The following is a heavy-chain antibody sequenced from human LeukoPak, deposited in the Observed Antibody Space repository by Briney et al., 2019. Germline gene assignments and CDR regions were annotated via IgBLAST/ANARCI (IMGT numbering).Heavy chain of an antibody. Sequence: TSETLSLTCRVSGASLSSYYWDWRRQSPGKGLGWIGYVSDTGKTDSNPSLKSRVTISLDMSKKQFSLRLRSVTAADSAVYYCATGYYEPFATWGPGILVTVSS. CDR1: GASLSSYY. J-gene: IGHJ5*02. CDR3: ATGYYEPFAT. CDR2: VSDTGKT. V-gene: IGHV4-59*01. D-gene: IGHD3-22*01.